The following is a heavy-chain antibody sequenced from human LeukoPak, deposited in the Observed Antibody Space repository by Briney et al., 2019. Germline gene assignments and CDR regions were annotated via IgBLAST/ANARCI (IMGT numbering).Heavy chain of an antibody. V-gene: IGHV3-48*03. Sequence: PGGSLRLSCAASGFTFSSYEMNWVRQAPGKGLEWVSYISSSGSTIYYADSVKGRFTISRDNAKNSLYLQMNSLRAEDTAVYYCARDSRAPYYDYVWGSYRSGDYYYYYMDVWGKGTTVTVSS. CDR3: ARDSRAPYYDYVWGSYRSGDYYYYYMDV. CDR2: ISSSGSTI. J-gene: IGHJ6*03. CDR1: GFTFSSYE. D-gene: IGHD3-16*02.